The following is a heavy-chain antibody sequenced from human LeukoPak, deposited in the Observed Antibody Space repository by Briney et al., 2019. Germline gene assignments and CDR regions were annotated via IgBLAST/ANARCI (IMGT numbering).Heavy chain of an antibody. CDR3: ARKRGSSWFLVHAFDI. J-gene: IGHJ3*02. V-gene: IGHV1-2*02. CDR1: GYSFTGYY. CDR2: INPNSGGT. Sequence: ASVTVSCKPSGYSFTGYYIHWVRQAPGQGLEWVGWINPNSGGTKYAQKFQGRVAMTRDTSINTTYMELSRLRSDDTAMYYCARKRGSSWFLVHAFDIWGQGTMVTVSS. D-gene: IGHD6-13*01.